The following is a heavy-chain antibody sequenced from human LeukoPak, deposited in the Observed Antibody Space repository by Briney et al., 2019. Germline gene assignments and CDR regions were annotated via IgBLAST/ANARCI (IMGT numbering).Heavy chain of an antibody. CDR3: ARGPAQWLVLPARGGFDY. D-gene: IGHD6-19*01. J-gene: IGHJ4*02. Sequence: GASVKVSCKASGYTFTSYYMHWVRQAPGQGLEWMGIINPSGGSTSYAQKFQGRVTMTRDMSTSTVYMELSSLRSEDTAVYYCARGPAQWLVLPARGGFDYWGQGTLVTVSS. CDR2: INPSGGST. V-gene: IGHV1-46*01. CDR1: GYTFTSYY.